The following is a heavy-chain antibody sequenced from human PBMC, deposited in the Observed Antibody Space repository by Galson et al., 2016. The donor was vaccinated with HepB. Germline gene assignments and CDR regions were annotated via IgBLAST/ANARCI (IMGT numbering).Heavy chain of an antibody. V-gene: IGHV3-30*04. CDR2: ITFDGSSK. D-gene: IGHD5-24*01. Sequence: SLRLSCAASGFTSSGYAMYWVRHSPVKGLEWVSLITFDGSSKSYADSVKGRFTISRDNSKKTLYLHMNSLRPEDTAVYYCARDQWADGISARYGLDVWGQGTTVTVSS. J-gene: IGHJ6*02. CDR1: GFTSSGYA. CDR3: ARDQWADGISARYGLDV.